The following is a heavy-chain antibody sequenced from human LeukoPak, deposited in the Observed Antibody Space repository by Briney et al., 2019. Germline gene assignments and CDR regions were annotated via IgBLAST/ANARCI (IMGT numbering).Heavy chain of an antibody. Sequence: ASETLSLTCTVSGGSISSSSYYWGWIRQPPGKGLEWIGSIYYSGSTYYNPSLKSRVTISVDTSKNQFSLKLSSVTAADTAVYYCARLWFGVTSFDYWGQGTLVTVSS. V-gene: IGHV4-39*07. D-gene: IGHD3-10*01. CDR2: IYYSGST. CDR3: ARLWFGVTSFDY. J-gene: IGHJ4*02. CDR1: GGSISSSSYY.